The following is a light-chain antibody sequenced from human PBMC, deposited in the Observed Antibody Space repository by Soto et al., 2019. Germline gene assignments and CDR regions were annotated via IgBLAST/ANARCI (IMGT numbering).Light chain of an antibody. CDR2: AAS. Sequence: DIQMTQSPSSLSASVGDRVTITCRASQDIRNYLAWYQQKPGKAPKLLIYAASTLQPGVPSRFSGSGPGTAFTLYISSLQPEYVATYYCQKYNSAGSPFGPGTKVDIK. V-gene: IGKV1-27*01. CDR3: QKYNSAGSP. CDR1: QDIRNY. J-gene: IGKJ3*01.